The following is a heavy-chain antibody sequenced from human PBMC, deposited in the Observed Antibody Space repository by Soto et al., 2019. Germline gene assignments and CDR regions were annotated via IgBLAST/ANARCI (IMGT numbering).Heavy chain of an antibody. CDR1: GASVNSYY. J-gene: IGHJ6*02. D-gene: IGHD3-3*02. Sequence: QVELQESGPGLVKPSETLSLACSVFGASVNSYYWSWIRQSPGRGLEWIGHIFNSGTIHYNPSLKSRVTMSVDSSKNQVSLKMNSETAADTAIYYCGRDLLATASARWYFYYGLDVWGQGTAVTVSS. V-gene: IGHV4-59*02. CDR2: IFNSGTI. CDR3: GRDLLATASARWYFYYGLDV.